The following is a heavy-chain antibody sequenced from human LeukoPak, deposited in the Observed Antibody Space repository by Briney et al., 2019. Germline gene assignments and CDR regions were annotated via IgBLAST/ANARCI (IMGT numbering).Heavy chain of an antibody. CDR1: GYTFTSYG. Sequence: ASVKVSCKASGYTFTSYGISWVRQAPGQGLEWMGWISAYNGNTNYAQKLQGRVTMTTDTATSTAYMELRSLRSDDTAVYYCARDGVPRVYSSGWYGYYFDYWGQGTLVTVSS. J-gene: IGHJ4*02. V-gene: IGHV1-18*01. CDR3: ARDGVPRVYSSGWYGYYFDY. CDR2: ISAYNGNT. D-gene: IGHD6-19*01.